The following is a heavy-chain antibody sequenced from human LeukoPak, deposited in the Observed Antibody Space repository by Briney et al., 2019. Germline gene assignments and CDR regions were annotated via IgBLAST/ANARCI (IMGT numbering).Heavy chain of an antibody. CDR2: FDPEGGET. J-gene: IGHJ6*02. CDR1: GYTLTELS. D-gene: IGHD3-16*01. CDR3: ATLGSRPGGGTYDYNYGMDV. Sequence: ASVKVSCKVSGYTLTELSMHWVRQAPGKGLEWMGGFDPEGGETIYAQKFQGRVTLTEDTSTDTAHMELSSLRSEDTAVYYCATLGSRPGGGTYDYNYGMDVWGQGTTVTVSS. V-gene: IGHV1-24*01.